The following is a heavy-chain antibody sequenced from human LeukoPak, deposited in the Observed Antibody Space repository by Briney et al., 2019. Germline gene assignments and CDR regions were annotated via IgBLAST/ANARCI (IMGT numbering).Heavy chain of an antibody. J-gene: IGHJ4*02. Sequence: SVKVSCKASGGTFSSYAISWVRQAPGQGLEWMGGIIPIFGTANYAQKFQERVTITRDMSTSTAYMELSSLRSEDTAVYYCAADRWYYGSGSRHQFDYWGQGTLVTVSS. CDR1: GGTFSSYA. CDR2: IIPIFGTA. CDR3: AADRWYYGSGSRHQFDY. V-gene: IGHV1-69*05. D-gene: IGHD3-10*01.